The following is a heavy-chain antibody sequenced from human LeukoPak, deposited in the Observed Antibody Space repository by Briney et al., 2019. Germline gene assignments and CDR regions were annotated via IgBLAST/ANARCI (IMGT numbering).Heavy chain of an antibody. CDR3: ARGVNSQGTAMVIFDS. D-gene: IGHD5-18*01. CDR2: INPSGGST. J-gene: IGHJ4*02. CDR1: GYTFTSYY. V-gene: IGHV1-46*01. Sequence: ASVKVSCKASGYTFTSYYMHWVRQAPGQGLEWMGIINPSGGSTSYAQKFQGRVTMTRDTSTSTVYMELSSLRYEDTAVYYCARGVNSQGTAMVIFDSWGQGSLVTVSA.